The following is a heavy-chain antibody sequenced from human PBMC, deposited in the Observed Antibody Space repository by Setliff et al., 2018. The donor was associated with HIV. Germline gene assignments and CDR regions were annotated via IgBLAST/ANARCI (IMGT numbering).Heavy chain of an antibody. D-gene: IGHD6-25*01. CDR3: ARSQRLPGLQPPYWYFDL. CDR1: GESFSDSY. Sequence: SETLSLTCAVYGESFSDSYYTWIRQPPGQGLEWIGQISHTGSTTYNSSLKSRVTMSVDSSRNQFSLTLTSMSVPDTAVYFCARSQRLPGLQPPYWYFDLWGRGTLVTVSS. V-gene: IGHV4-34*01. J-gene: IGHJ2*01. CDR2: ISHTGST.